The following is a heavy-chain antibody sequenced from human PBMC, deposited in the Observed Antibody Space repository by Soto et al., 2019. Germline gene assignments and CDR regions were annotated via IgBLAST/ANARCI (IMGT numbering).Heavy chain of an antibody. Sequence: EVQLVESGGGLIQPGGSLRLSCAASGFTVSNHYMSWVRQAPGKGLEWVSVIYSGGSIYYADSVMGRFTISRDISKSTLYLQRNSLRAEDTAVYYCARGSGYDGFDYWGQGTLVTVSS. V-gene: IGHV3-53*01. CDR1: GFTVSNHY. CDR2: IYSGGSI. D-gene: IGHD5-12*01. CDR3: ARGSGYDGFDY. J-gene: IGHJ4*02.